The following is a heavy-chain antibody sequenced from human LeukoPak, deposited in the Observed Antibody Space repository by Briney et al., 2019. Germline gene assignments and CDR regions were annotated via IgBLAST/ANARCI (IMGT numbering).Heavy chain of an antibody. V-gene: IGHV4-39*01. Sequence: SETLSLTCTVSGGSISSSSYYWGWIRQPPGKGLEWIGSIYYSGSTYYNPSLESRVTISVDTSKNQFSLKLSSVTAADTAVYYCASTGYCTNGVCQVRSPFDYWGQGTLVTVSS. CDR1: GGSISSSSYY. D-gene: IGHD2-8*01. CDR3: ASTGYCTNGVCQVRSPFDY. J-gene: IGHJ4*02. CDR2: IYYSGST.